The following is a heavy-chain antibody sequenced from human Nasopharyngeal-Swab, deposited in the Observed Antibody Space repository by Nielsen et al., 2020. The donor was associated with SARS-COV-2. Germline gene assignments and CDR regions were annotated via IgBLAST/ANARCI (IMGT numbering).Heavy chain of an antibody. CDR1: GGSITSSRHR. D-gene: IGHD1-1*01. CDR2: ILVNRYT. J-gene: IGHJ4*02. CDR3: ARLDPLGSEDK. V-gene: IGHV4-39*02. Sequence: GSLRLSCTVSGGSITSSRHRWGWVRQPPGKGLEWIGQILVNRYTEYHPSVRGRITVYADTSENSFSLRLSSVTAADTAVYYCARLDPLGSEDKWGQGTLVTVSS.